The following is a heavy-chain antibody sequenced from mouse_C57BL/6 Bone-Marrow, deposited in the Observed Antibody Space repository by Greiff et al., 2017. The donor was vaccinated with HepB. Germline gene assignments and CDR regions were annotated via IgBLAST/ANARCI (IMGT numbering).Heavy chain of an antibody. CDR1: GFTFSSYT. Sequence: EVKLMESGGGLVKPGGSLKLSCAASGFTFSSYTMSWVRQTPEKRLEWVATISGGGGNTYYPDSVKGRFTISRDNAKNTLYLQMSSLRSEDTALYYCARQGGYFDVWGTGTTVTVSS. J-gene: IGHJ1*03. CDR3: ARQGGYFDV. CDR2: ISGGGGNT. V-gene: IGHV5-9*01.